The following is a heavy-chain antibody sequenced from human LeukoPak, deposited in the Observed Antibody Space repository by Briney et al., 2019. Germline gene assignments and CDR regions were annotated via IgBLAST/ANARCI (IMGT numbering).Heavy chain of an antibody. J-gene: IGHJ4*02. D-gene: IGHD3-16*01. CDR1: GFTFDDYA. CDR2: ISWNSGSI. CDR3: AKGYDYAFHY. Sequence: GGSLRLSCAASGFTFDDYAMHWVRQAPGKGLEWVSDISWNSGSIGYADSVKGRFTISRDNAKNSLYLQMNSLRAEDTALYYCAKGYDYAFHYWGQGTLVTVSS. V-gene: IGHV3-9*01.